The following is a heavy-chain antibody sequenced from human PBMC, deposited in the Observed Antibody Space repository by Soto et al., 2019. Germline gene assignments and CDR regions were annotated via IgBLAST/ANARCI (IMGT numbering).Heavy chain of an antibody. V-gene: IGHV1-2*02. CDR1: GCTFSDYY. Sequence: ASVKVSCRASGCTFSDYYLHWLRQDPGQGLEWMGWISPKSGGTHYAPKFEGRVTLPTDTSISTAFMELSRLTSDDTAVYYCARGPRTQLWFPNVYWGQGTLVTVSS. J-gene: IGHJ4*02. CDR2: ISPKSGGT. D-gene: IGHD5-18*01. CDR3: ARGPRTQLWFPNVY.